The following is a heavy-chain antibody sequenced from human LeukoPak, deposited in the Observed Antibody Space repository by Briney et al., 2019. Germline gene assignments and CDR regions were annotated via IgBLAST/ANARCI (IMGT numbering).Heavy chain of an antibody. CDR1: GGSISSDDYY. CDR2: IYPSGNT. CDR3: ARYFDY. J-gene: IGHJ4*02. V-gene: IGHV4-61*02. Sequence: PSQTQSLTCTVSGGSISSDDYYWSWIRQPAGKGLEWIGRIYPSGNTNYNPSLRSRVTISIDTSKNQFSLKLSSVTAADTAVYYCARYFDYWGQGILVTVSS.